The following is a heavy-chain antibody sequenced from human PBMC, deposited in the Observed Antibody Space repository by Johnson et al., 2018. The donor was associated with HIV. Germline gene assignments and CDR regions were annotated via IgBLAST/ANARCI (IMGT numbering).Heavy chain of an antibody. D-gene: IGHD1-1*01. CDR3: ATSTASDALDI. Sequence: VQLVESGGGVVQPGGSLRLSCAASGFTVSSNYMSWVRQAPGKGLEWVSVIYSGGSTYYADSVKGRFTISRDNSKNTLYLQMNSLRAEDTAVYYCATSTASDALDIWGRGTLVTVSS. V-gene: IGHV3-66*01. J-gene: IGHJ3*02. CDR1: GFTVSSNY. CDR2: IYSGGST.